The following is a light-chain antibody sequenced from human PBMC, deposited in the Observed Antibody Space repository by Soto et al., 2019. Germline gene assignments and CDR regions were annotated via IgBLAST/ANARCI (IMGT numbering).Light chain of an antibody. CDR1: SSDVGGYNY. CDR2: EVS. CDR3: SSYAGSNNPHVV. J-gene: IGLJ2*01. Sequence: QSALTQPPSASGSPGQSVTISCTGTSSDVGGYNYVSWYQQHPGKAPKLMIYEVSKRPSGVPDRFSGSKSGNTASLTVSGLQAEEEADYYCSSYAGSNNPHVVFGGGTKVTVL. V-gene: IGLV2-8*01.